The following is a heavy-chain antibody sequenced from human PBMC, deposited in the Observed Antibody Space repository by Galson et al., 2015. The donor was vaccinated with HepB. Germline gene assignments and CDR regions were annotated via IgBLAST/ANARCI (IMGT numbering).Heavy chain of an antibody. D-gene: IGHD6-6*01. CDR1: GYTFISHD. CDR3: ARVLTSYSSSARYLVLWGMDV. Sequence: SVQVSCKASGYTFISHDINWVRQAPGQGLEWMGGIIPIFGIANYAQKFQGRVTITANESTSTAYMELSSLRSEDTAVYYCARVLTSYSSSARYLVLWGMDVWGQGTTVTVSS. CDR2: IIPIFGIA. V-gene: IGHV1-69*13. J-gene: IGHJ6*02.